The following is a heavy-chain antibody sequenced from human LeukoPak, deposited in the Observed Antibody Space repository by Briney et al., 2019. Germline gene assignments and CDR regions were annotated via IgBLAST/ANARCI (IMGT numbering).Heavy chain of an antibody. CDR3: ARPSGRNWNAFDI. J-gene: IGHJ3*02. V-gene: IGHV4-39*01. Sequence: SETLSLTCTVSGDSISSSPYFCGWLRQPPGKGLEWIGSINYSGNTYFNPSLQSRVAISVDTSKNQFSLKLSSLTAADTAVYSCARPSGRNWNAFDIWGQGTMVTVSS. CDR1: GDSISSSPYF. CDR2: INYSGNT. D-gene: IGHD1-14*01.